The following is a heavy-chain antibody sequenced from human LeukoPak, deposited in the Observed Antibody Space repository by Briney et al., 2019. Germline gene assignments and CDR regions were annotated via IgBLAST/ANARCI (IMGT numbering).Heavy chain of an antibody. D-gene: IGHD2-15*01. V-gene: IGHV1-2*02. J-gene: IGHJ4*02. CDR2: IKPNSGGT. Sequence: ASVKVSCKASGYTFTFYYIHWVRQAPGQGLEWMGWIKPNSGGTHYAQKFQGRVTMTRDTSNSTAYMELTRLRSDDTAVYYCAREGYCSGGNCPVAYWGQGTLVTVSS. CDR1: GYTFTFYY. CDR3: AREGYCSGGNCPVAY.